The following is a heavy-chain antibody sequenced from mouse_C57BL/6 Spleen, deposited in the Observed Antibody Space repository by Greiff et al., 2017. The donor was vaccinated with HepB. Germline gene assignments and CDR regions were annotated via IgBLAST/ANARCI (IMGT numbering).Heavy chain of an antibody. V-gene: IGHV1-54*01. CDR1: GYAFTNYL. CDR3: ARSDGYYGAMDY. CDR2: INPGSGGT. D-gene: IGHD2-3*01. J-gene: IGHJ4*01. Sequence: QVQLQQSGAELVRPGTSVKVSCKASGYAFTNYLIEWVKQRPGQGLEWIGVINPGSGGTNYNEKFKGKATLTADKSSSTAYMQLSSLTSEDSAVYFCARSDGYYGAMDYWGQGTSVTVSS.